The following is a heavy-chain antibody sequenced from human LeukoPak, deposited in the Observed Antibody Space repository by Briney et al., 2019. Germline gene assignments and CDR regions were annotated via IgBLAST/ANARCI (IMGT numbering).Heavy chain of an antibody. J-gene: IGHJ4*02. CDR1: GFTFTSYW. V-gene: IGHV3-7*01. D-gene: IGHD2/OR15-2a*01. CDR2: IKEDGSEK. Sequence: GGSVRLSCAASGFTFTSYWMTWVRQAPGRGLEWVANIKEDGSEKFVDSVKGRFSISRDNAKNSLYLQMNSLRAEDTAVYYCARGHFYSIYWGQGTLVTVSS. CDR3: ARGHFYSIY.